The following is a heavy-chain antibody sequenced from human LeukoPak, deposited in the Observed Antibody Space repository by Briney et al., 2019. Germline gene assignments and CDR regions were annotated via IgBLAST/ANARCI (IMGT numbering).Heavy chain of an antibody. CDR1: GFSLSTSGMC. D-gene: IGHD6-13*01. Sequence: SGPTLVNPTQTLTLTCTFSGFSLSTSGMCVSWIRQPPGKALEWLARIDWDDDKYYSTSLKTRLTIPKDTSKNQVVLTMTNMDPVDTATYYCARGTLAAVDAFDIWGQGTMVTVSS. V-gene: IGHV2-70*11. CDR2: IDWDDDK. CDR3: ARGTLAAVDAFDI. J-gene: IGHJ3*02.